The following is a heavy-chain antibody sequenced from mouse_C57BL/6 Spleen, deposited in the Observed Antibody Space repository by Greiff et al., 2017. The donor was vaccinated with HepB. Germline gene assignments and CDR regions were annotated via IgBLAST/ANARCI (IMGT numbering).Heavy chain of an antibody. V-gene: IGHV10-3*01. CDR2: IRSKSSNYAT. CDR1: GFTFNTYA. CDR3: VRCRDYYGSSYDAMDY. Sequence: EVQLQQSGGGLVQPKGSLKLSCAASGFTFNTYAMHWVRQAPGKGLEWVARIRSKSSNYATYYADSVKDRFTISRDDSQSMLYLQMNNLKTEGTAMYYCVRCRDYYGSSYDAMDYWGQGTSVTVSS. J-gene: IGHJ4*01. D-gene: IGHD1-1*01.